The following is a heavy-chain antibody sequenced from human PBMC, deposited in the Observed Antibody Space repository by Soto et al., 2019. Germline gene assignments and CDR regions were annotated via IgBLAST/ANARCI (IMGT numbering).Heavy chain of an antibody. CDR1: GGSISISNW. D-gene: IGHD4-17*01. Sequence: SDTLSLTCAVSGGSISISNWWSWFRQPPGKGLEWIGEIYHSGSTNYNPSLKSRVTISVDKSKNQFSLKLSSVTAVDTAVYYCARASHTTVVTPSFDYWGQGTLVTVS. CDR3: ARASHTTVVTPSFDY. CDR2: IYHSGST. V-gene: IGHV4-4*02. J-gene: IGHJ4*02.